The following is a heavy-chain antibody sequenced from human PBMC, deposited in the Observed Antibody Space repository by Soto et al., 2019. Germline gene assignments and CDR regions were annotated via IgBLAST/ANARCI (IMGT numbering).Heavy chain of an antibody. D-gene: IGHD2-15*01. V-gene: IGHV3-23*01. J-gene: IGHJ6*02. CDR1: GFTFSSYA. CDR2: ISGSGGST. CDR3: AKARAGRGSCYQWSDCDALSMDV. Sequence: PGGSLRLSCAASGFTFSSYAMSWVRQAPGKGLEWVSAISGSGGSTYYADSVKGRFTISRDNSKNTLYLQMNSLRAEDTAVYYCAKARAGRGSCYQWSDCDALSMDVWGQGTTVTVSS.